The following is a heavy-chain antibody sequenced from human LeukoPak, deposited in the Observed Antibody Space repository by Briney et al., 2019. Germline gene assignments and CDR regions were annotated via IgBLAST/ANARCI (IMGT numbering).Heavy chain of an antibody. Sequence: PSETLSFTCTVSGGSISSYYWSWIRQPPGKGLEWIGYIYYSGSTNYNPSLKSRVTISVDTSKNQFSLKLSSVTAADTAVYYCARPSVEMATRGAFDIWGQGTMVTVSS. CDR2: IYYSGST. V-gene: IGHV4-59*08. CDR1: GGSISSYY. D-gene: IGHD5-24*01. CDR3: ARPSVEMATRGAFDI. J-gene: IGHJ3*02.